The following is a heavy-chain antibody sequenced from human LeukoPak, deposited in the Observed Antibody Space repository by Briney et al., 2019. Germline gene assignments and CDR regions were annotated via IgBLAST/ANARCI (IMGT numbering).Heavy chain of an antibody. D-gene: IGHD6-13*01. J-gene: IGHJ5*02. Sequence: SETLSLNRTVSGGSISSSSYYWGWIRQPPGKGLEWIGSIYYSGSTYYNPSLKSRVTISVDTSKNQFSLKLSSVTAADTAVYYCARGAAAGDWFDPWGQGTLVTVSS. CDR2: IYYSGST. V-gene: IGHV4-39*07. CDR1: GGSISSSSYY. CDR3: ARGAAAGDWFDP.